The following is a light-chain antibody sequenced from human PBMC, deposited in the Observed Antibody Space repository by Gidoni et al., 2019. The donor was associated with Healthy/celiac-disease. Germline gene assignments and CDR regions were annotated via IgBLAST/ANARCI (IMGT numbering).Light chain of an antibody. V-gene: IGKV4-1*01. Sequence: DIVMTQSPDSLAVSLGERATINCKSSQSVLYSSNNKNYLAWYQQKPGQPPKLLIYWASTRESGVPDRFSGSGSGTDFTLTISSLQAEDVAVYYCQQYYSTRKCGTFGQGTKVEIK. J-gene: IGKJ1*01. CDR1: QSVLYSSNNKNY. CDR2: WAS. CDR3: QQYYSTRKCGT.